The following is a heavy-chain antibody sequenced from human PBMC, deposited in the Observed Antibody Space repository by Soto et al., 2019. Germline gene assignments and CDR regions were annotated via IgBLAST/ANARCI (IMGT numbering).Heavy chain of an antibody. D-gene: IGHD6-25*01. J-gene: IGHJ5*02. CDR2: ISYDGSNK. V-gene: IGHV3-30-3*01. CDR1: GFTFSSYA. CDR3: ANSGLPFDP. Sequence: QVQLVESGGDVVQPGRSLRLSCAASGFTFSSYAMHWVRQAPGKGLEWVAVISYDGSNKYYADSVKGRFTISRDNSKNTLYLQMNSLRAEDTAVYYCANSGLPFDPWGQGTLVTVSS.